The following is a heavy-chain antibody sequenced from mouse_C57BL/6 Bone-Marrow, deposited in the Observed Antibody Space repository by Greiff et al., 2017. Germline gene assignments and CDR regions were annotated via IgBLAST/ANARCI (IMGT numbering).Heavy chain of an antibody. CDR3: AGYCGSSPAWFAY. CDR2: IDPEDGET. J-gene: IGHJ3*01. Sequence: EVKLVESGAELVKPGASVKLSCTASGFNIKDYYMHWVKQRTEQGLEWIGRIDPEDGETKYAPKFQGKATITADTSSNTAYLQLSSLTSEDTAVYYCAGYCGSSPAWFAYWGQGTLVTVSA. D-gene: IGHD1-1*01. V-gene: IGHV14-2*01. CDR1: GFNIKDYY.